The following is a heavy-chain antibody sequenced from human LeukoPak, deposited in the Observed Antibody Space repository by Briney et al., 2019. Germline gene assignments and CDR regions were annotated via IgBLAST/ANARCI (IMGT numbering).Heavy chain of an antibody. J-gene: IGHJ3*02. CDR1: GFTYSSYS. V-gene: IGHV3-21*01. D-gene: IGHD3-22*01. CDR2: ISSSSCYI. CDR3: ARDHYDSSGSKDAFDI. Sequence: GVPLRLSCGASGFTYSSYSMNWVRHAPGKALEGVSYISSSSCYIYYSDSGKGRFTISKDNAKNSLYLQMNSLGAEDTAVYYCARDHYDSSGSKDAFDIWGQGTMVTVSS.